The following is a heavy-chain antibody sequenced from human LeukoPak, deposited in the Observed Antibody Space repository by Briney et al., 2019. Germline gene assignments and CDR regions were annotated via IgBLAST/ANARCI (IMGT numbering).Heavy chain of an antibody. Sequence: SETLSLTCSVSGDSMSRGTNYWNWIRQLAGKGLEWIGHINTSGPTNYNPSLRSRVTISVDTSKNQFSLRLSSVTAADTAVYYCAGTGSYWVYWGQGTLVTVSP. CDR2: INTSGPT. V-gene: IGHV4-61*09. CDR1: GDSMSRGTNY. D-gene: IGHD1-1*01. CDR3: AGTGSYWVY. J-gene: IGHJ4*02.